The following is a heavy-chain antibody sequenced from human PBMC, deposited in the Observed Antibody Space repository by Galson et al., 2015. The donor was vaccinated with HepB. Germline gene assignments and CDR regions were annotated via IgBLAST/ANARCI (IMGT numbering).Heavy chain of an antibody. CDR3: AKAKFPASYYDFWRGYPPYGYFDH. CDR2: ISGSAGGT. J-gene: IGHJ4*02. Sequence: SLRLSCAASGFTFSSYAMSWVRQAPGKGLEWVSAISGSAGGTYYADSVKGRFTISRDNSKNTLYLQINSLRAEDTAVYYCAKAKFPASYYDFWRGYPPYGYFDHWGQGTLVTVSS. CDR1: GFTFSSYA. D-gene: IGHD3-3*01. V-gene: IGHV3-23*01.